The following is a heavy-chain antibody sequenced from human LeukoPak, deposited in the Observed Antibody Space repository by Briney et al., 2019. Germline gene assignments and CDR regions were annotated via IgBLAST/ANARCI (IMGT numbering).Heavy chain of an antibody. Sequence: SETLSLTCTVSGGSISRYYWSWIRQPPGKGLEWIGCIYYSGSTKYNPSLKTRVTISADTSKNQLSLKLSSLTAADTAVYYCARHEYSGSYYGLSWFDPWGQGTLVTVSS. CDR3: ARHEYSGSYYGLSWFDP. CDR2: IYYSGST. J-gene: IGHJ5*02. CDR1: GGSISRYY. V-gene: IGHV4-59*08. D-gene: IGHD1-26*01.